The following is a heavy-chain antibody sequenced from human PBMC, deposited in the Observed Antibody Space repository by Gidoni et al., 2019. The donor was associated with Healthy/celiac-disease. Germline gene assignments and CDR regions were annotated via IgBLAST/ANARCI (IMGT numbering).Heavy chain of an antibody. J-gene: IGHJ6*02. D-gene: IGHD5-12*01. CDR3: ARHLYSGYVYYGMDV. CDR2: IYPGDSDT. CDR1: GYSFTSYW. Sequence: EVQLVQSGAEVNKPGESLKISCKGSGYSFTSYWIGWVRQMPGKGLEWMGTIYPGDSDTRYSPSFQGQVTISADKSISTAYLQWSSLKASDTAMYYCARHLYSGYVYYGMDVWGQGTTVTVSS. V-gene: IGHV5-51*01.